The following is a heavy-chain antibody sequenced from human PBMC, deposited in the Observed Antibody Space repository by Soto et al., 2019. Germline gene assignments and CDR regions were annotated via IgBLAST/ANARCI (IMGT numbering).Heavy chain of an antibody. Sequence: QVQLVESGGGVVQPGRSLRLSCAASGFTFSSYGMHWVRQAPGKGLEWVAVISYDGSNKYYADSVKGRFTISRDNSKNTLYLQMNSLRAEDTAVYYCAKDGPRYGDYLDYWGQGTLVTVSS. D-gene: IGHD4-17*01. V-gene: IGHV3-30*18. CDR3: AKDGPRYGDYLDY. CDR2: ISYDGSNK. CDR1: GFTFSSYG. J-gene: IGHJ4*02.